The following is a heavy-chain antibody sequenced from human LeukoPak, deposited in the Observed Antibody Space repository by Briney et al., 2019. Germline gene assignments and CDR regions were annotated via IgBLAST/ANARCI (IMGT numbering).Heavy chain of an antibody. CDR3: ARAGQAYSFDH. J-gene: IGHJ4*02. V-gene: IGHV4-59*01. Sequence: KPSGTLSLTCTVSGDSISSYYWSWIRQLPGKGLEWIAYIYSSGSTHHNPSLKSRVATSVDTSKNQLSLKLNSVTAADAAVYYCARAGQAYSFDHWGQGTLVTVSS. CDR1: GDSISSYY. CDR2: IYSSGST. D-gene: IGHD4-11*01.